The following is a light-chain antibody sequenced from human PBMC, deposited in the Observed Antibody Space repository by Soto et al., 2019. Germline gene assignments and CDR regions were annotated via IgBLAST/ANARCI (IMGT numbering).Light chain of an antibody. CDR1: QTVGRN. J-gene: IGKJ1*01. CDR2: TAS. V-gene: IGKV3-15*01. CDR3: QQYNNWPRT. Sequence: EIVMTQSPTSLSLSPGERAIVSCRASQTVGRNLAWYQQKPGQAPRLLIHTASTRAPGIPARFSGSGSGTEFTLTVSSLQSEDFAIYYCQQYNNWPRTFGLGTKVDIK.